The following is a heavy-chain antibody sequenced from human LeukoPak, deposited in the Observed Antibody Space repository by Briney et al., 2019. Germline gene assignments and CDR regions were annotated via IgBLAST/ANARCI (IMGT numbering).Heavy chain of an antibody. D-gene: IGHD3-10*01. Sequence: ASVKVSCKASRYTFTSYAMHWVRQAPGQRLEWMGWINAGNGNTKYSQKFQGRVTITRDTSASTAYMELSSLRSEDTAVYYCARDPAVVPTPSLIDYWGQGTLVTVSS. J-gene: IGHJ4*02. V-gene: IGHV1-3*01. CDR3: ARDPAVVPTPSLIDY. CDR1: RYTFTSYA. CDR2: INAGNGNT.